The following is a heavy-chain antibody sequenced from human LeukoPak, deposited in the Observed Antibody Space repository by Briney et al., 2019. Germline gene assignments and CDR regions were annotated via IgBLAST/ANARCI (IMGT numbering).Heavy chain of an antibody. CDR2: ISYDGSNK. CDR1: GFTFSSYA. D-gene: IGHD3-3*01. V-gene: IGHV3-30*01. J-gene: IGHJ6*03. Sequence: GGSLRLSCAASGFTFSSYAMHWVRQAPGKGLEWVAVISYDGSNKYYADSVKGRFTISRDNSKNTLYLQMNSLRAEDTAVYYCARADYYDFWSGYSYYMDVWGKGTTVTVSS. CDR3: ARADYYDFWSGYSYYMDV.